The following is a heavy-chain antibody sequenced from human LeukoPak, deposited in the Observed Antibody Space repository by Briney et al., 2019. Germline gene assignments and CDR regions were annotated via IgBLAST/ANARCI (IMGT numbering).Heavy chain of an antibody. V-gene: IGHV3-7*03. Sequence: GGFLRLSCAASGFTFSSYWMTWVRQAPGKGLEWVASLNEDGSKRSYVGSVKGRFTISRDNAQKSVYLQMNSLTAEDKAVYYCARAVTSMDGYWGQGTLVTVSS. J-gene: IGHJ4*02. CDR1: GFTFSSYW. CDR2: LNEDGSKR. CDR3: ARAVTSMDGY. D-gene: IGHD5-18*01.